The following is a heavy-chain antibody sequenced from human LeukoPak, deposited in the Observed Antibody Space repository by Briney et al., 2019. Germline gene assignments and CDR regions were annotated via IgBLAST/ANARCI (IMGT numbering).Heavy chain of an antibody. J-gene: IGHJ4*02. Sequence: GASVKVSCKASGGTFSSYAISWVRQAPGQGLEWMGGIIPIFGTANYAQKFQGRVTITADESTSTAYVELSSLRSDDTAVYYCARVDLYYDSSGYSQAANDYWGQGTLVTVSS. V-gene: IGHV1-69*13. D-gene: IGHD3-22*01. CDR2: IIPIFGTA. CDR3: ARVDLYYDSSGYSQAANDY. CDR1: GGTFSSYA.